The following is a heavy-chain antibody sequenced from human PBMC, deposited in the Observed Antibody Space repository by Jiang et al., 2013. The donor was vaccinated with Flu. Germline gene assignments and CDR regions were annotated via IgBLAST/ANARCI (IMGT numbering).Heavy chain of an antibody. CDR1: GYTFTGYY. V-gene: IGHV1-2*02. J-gene: IGHJ5*02. CDR2: INPNSGGT. CDR3: ARTGYCSGGSCPGTWFDP. D-gene: IGHD2-15*01. Sequence: EVKKPGASVKVSCKASGYTFTGYYVHWVRQAPGQGLEWMGWINPNSGGTNYAQKFQGRVTMTRDTSISTAYMELSRLRSDDTAVYYCARTGYCSGGSCPGTWFDPWGQGTLVTVSS.